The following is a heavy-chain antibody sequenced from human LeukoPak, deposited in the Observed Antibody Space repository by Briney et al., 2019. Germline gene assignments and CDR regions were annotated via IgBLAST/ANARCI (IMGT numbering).Heavy chain of an antibody. CDR2: INHSGST. CDR1: GGSFSGYY. V-gene: IGHV4-34*01. J-gene: IGHJ6*02. D-gene: IGHD5-18*01. CDR3: ARDFGYSYARYYYYYGMDV. Sequence: PSETLSLTCAVYGGSFSGYYWSWIRQPPGKGLEWIGEINHSGSTNYNPSLKSRVTISVDTPKNQFSLKLSSVTAADTAVYYCARDFGYSYARYYYYYGMDVWGQGTTVTVSS.